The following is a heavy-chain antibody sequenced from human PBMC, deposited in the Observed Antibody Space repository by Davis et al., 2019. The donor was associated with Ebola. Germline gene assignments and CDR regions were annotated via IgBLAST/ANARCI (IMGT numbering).Heavy chain of an antibody. CDR1: GGSMNSDTYF. Sequence: MPGGSLRLSCSVSGGSMNSDTYFWGWIRQPPGKGLAWIGGFGTVFYSGSTLYNPSLRSRVTISADMSKKQFSLRLDSVTAADTAVYFCARHVVGKVAGGSIDSWGRGILVTVSS. CDR2: FGTVFYSGST. J-gene: IGHJ5*01. V-gene: IGHV4-39*01. CDR3: ARHVVGKVAGGSIDS. D-gene: IGHD1-26*01.